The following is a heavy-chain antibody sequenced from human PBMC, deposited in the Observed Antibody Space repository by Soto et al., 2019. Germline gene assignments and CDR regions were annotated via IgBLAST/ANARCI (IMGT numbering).Heavy chain of an antibody. CDR3: ARHGAVAGTSGGFFYYYGMDV. CDR2: IDPSDSYT. V-gene: IGHV5-10-1*01. Sequence: GESLKISCNGSGYSFTSYWVSWVRQMPGKGLEWMGRIDPSDSYTNYSPSFQGHVTISADKSISTAYLQWSSLKASDTAMYYCARHGAVAGTSGGFFYYYGMDVWGQGTTVTVSS. J-gene: IGHJ6*02. D-gene: IGHD6-19*01. CDR1: GYSFTSYW.